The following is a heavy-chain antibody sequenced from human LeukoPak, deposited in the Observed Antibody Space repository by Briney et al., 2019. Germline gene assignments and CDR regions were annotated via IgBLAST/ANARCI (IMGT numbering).Heavy chain of an antibody. CDR3: AKDLPDIVVVVAATQGDY. CDR1: GFPFSSYA. CDR2: ISGSGGST. Sequence: GGSLRLSCAASGFPFSSYAMSWVRQAPGKGLEWVSAISGSGGSTYYADSVKGRFTISRDNSKNTLYLQMNSLRAEDTAVYYCAKDLPDIVVVVAATQGDYWGQGTLVTVSS. J-gene: IGHJ4*02. D-gene: IGHD2-15*01. V-gene: IGHV3-23*01.